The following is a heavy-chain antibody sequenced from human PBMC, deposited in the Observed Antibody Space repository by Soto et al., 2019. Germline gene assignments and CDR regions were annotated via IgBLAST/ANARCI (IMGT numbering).Heavy chain of an antibody. D-gene: IGHD3-22*01. J-gene: IGHJ3*02. CDR3: ARTYDSSGYSHAFDI. Sequence: ASVKVSCKASGYTFTSYYMHWVRQAPGQGREWMAIINPSGGSTSYAQKFQGRVTMTRDTSTSTVYMELSSLRSEDTAVYYCARTYDSSGYSHAFDIWGQGTMVTVSS. CDR2: INPSGGST. CDR1: GYTFTSYY. V-gene: IGHV1-46*01.